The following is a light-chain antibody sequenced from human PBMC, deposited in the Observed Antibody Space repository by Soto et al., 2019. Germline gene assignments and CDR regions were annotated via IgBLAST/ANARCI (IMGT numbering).Light chain of an antibody. J-gene: IGKJ4*01. V-gene: IGKV1-13*02. CDR3: QQFNSYPLS. CDR2: DAS. CDR1: QGISSA. Sequence: AIQLTQSPSCLSASVGDRVTVTYRASQGISSALAWYQHKSGKPPKSLIYDASSLESGVPSRFSGTGSGTDVTLTISSLQTEDFATYYCQQFNSYPLSFGGGTKVEI.